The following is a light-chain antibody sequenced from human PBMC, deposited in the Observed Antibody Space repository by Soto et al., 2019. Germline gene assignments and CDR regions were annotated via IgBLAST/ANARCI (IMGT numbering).Light chain of an antibody. CDR1: QGIRND. J-gene: IGKJ1*01. V-gene: IGKV1-17*01. CDR2: AAS. CDR3: LQHNTYPRT. Sequence: IQLTQSPFSLSASVGERVALTCLASQGIRNDLGWYQQRPGKAPKRLIYAASTLQPGVPSRFSGSGSGTDFTLTISSLQPEDFATYYCLQHNTYPRTFGQGTKVDIK.